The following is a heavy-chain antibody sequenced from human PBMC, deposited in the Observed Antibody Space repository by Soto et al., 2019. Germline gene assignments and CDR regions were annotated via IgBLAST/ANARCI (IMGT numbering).Heavy chain of an antibody. D-gene: IGHD6-19*01. CDR3: AKDIFSKLAVAGPAFDI. CDR2: ISGSGGST. Sequence: GRSLRLSCAASGFTFSSYAMSWVRQAPGKGLEWVSAISGSGGSTYYADSVKGRFTISRDNSKNTLYLQMNSLRAEDTAVYYCAKDIFSKLAVAGPAFDIWGQGTMVTVSS. CDR1: GFTFSSYA. J-gene: IGHJ3*02. V-gene: IGHV3-23*01.